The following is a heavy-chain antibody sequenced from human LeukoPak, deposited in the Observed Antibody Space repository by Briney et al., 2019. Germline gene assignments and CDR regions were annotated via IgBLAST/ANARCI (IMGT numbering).Heavy chain of an antibody. CDR3: ARDHCYDAACYPFHR. J-gene: IGHJ5*02. V-gene: IGHV4-4*07. CDR1: GASFNYYY. D-gene: IGHD3-16*01. Sequence: PSETLSLTCNVSGASFNYYYWSWIRQPAGKGLEWIGRVYLGGSTNYNPSLKSRVMMSLDKAKNQFSLRLSSVTAADTAIYYCARDHCYDAACYPFHRWGQGTLVTVSS. CDR2: VYLGGST.